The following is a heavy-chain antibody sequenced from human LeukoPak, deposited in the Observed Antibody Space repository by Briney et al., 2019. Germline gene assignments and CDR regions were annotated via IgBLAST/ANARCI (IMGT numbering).Heavy chain of an antibody. Sequence: SETLSLICAVYGGSFSGYYWGWIRQPPGKGLEWIGSIYYSGSTYYNPSLKSRVTISVDTSKNQFSLKLSSVTAADTAVYYCASRPPLSGSSGGDAFDIWGQGTMVTVSS. D-gene: IGHD6-19*01. CDR3: ASRPPLSGSSGGDAFDI. J-gene: IGHJ3*02. CDR2: IYYSGST. V-gene: IGHV4-39*01. CDR1: GGSFSGYY.